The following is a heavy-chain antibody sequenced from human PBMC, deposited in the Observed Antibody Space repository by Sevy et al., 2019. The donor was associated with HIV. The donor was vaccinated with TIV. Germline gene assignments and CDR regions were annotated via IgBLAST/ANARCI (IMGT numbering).Heavy chain of an antibody. CDR3: ARVPWGCSGGSCYFVWFDP. CDR1: GYTFTGYY. D-gene: IGHD2-15*01. J-gene: IGHJ5*02. CDR2: INPNSGGT. V-gene: IGHV1-2*02. Sequence: ASVKVSCKASGYTFTGYYMHWVRQAPGQGLEWMGWINPNSGGTNYAQKFQGRVTMTRDTSISPAYMELSRLRSDDTAVYYCARVPWGCSGGSCYFVWFDPWGQGTLVTVSS.